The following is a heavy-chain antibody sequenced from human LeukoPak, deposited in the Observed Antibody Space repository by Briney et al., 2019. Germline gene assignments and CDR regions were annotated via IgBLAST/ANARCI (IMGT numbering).Heavy chain of an antibody. J-gene: IGHJ5*02. CDR3: ARDLGAASTNWFDP. CDR2: TYYSGST. Sequence: SQTLSLTCTVSGGSISSGDYYWSWIRQPPGKGLEWIGYTYYSGSTYYNPSLKSRVTISVDTSKNQFSLKLSSVTAADTAVYYCARDLGAASTNWFDPWGQGTLVTVSS. CDR1: GGSISSGDYY. D-gene: IGHD3-10*01. V-gene: IGHV4-30-4*01.